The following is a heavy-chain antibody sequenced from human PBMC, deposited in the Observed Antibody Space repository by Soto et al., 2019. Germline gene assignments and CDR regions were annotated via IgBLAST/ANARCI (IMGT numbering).Heavy chain of an antibody. D-gene: IGHD3-22*01. CDR2: ISYDGSKK. J-gene: IGHJ3*02. V-gene: IGHV3-30*04. Sequence: GGSLRLSCAASGFMFSSYAMHWVRQAPGKGLEWVAVISYDGSKKYYADSVKGRFTISRDNSKNTLYLQMNSLRAEDTAVYYCACEQATAYYYDIRGAFDIWGQGTMVTVSS. CDR3: ACEQATAYYYDIRGAFDI. CDR1: GFMFSSYA.